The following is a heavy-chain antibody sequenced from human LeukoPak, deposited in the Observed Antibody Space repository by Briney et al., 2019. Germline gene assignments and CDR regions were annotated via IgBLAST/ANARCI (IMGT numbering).Heavy chain of an antibody. CDR1: SGSINFYY. CDR2: IYYSGST. Sequence: SETLSLTCTVSSGSINFYYWSWIRQPPGRGLEWIGYIYYSGSTDYNPSLKSRVTISVDPSKSQFSLKLSSVTAADTAVYYCARLGSAWYSFDDWGQGTLVTVSS. CDR3: ARLGSAWYSFDD. V-gene: IGHV4-59*08. J-gene: IGHJ4*02. D-gene: IGHD6-19*01.